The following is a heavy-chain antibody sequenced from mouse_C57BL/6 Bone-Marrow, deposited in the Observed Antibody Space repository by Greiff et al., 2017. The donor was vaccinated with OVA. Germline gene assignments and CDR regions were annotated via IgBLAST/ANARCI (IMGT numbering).Heavy chain of an antibody. Sequence: VKLMESGAELARPGASVKLSCKASGYTFTSYGISWVKQRTGQGLEWIGEIYPRSGNTYYNEKFKGKATLTADKSSSTAYMELRSLTSEDSAVYFCEKLIPTEVAESSLDYGGKGPPFTFSS. V-gene: IGHV1-81*01. CDR1: GYTFTSYG. CDR3: EKLIPTEVAESSLDY. J-gene: IGHJ2*01. D-gene: IGHD1-1*01. CDR2: IYPRSGNT.